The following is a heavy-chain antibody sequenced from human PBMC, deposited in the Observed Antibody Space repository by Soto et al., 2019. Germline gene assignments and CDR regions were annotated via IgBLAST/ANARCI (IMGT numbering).Heavy chain of an antibody. CDR2: ITPIFGTA. Sequence: SVKVSCKASGGTFSTSTISWVRQAPGQGLEWMGGITPIFGTASFAQKFQGRVTITADESTSTAYMELSSLRSEDTAMYYCARDGTLYDSSGYYYLYWGQGTMVTVFS. D-gene: IGHD3-22*01. V-gene: IGHV1-69*13. CDR1: GGTFSTST. J-gene: IGHJ4*02. CDR3: ARDGTLYDSSGYYYLY.